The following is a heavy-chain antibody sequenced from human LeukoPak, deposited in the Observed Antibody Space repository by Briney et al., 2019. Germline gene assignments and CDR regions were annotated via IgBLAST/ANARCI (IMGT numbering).Heavy chain of an antibody. CDR2: IRYDDTDK. CDR1: GFTFRSYG. J-gene: IGHJ6*03. Sequence: PGGSLRLSCAASGFTFRSYGMHWVRQATGKGLEWVAFIRYDDTDKYYADSVKGRFTISRDNSKNTLYMQMSSLRAEDTAVYYCAKATNYYYMDVWGKGTTVTVSS. CDR3: AKATNYYYMDV. V-gene: IGHV3-30*02.